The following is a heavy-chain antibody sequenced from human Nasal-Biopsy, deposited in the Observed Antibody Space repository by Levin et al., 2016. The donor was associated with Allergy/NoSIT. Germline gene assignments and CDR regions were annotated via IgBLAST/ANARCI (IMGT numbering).Heavy chain of an antibody. Sequence: SETLSLTCVVSGDSISSGKWWGWIRQPPGKGLEWIAYIYYTGSIYSNPSLMSRISMSVDTSKNHFSLTLNSVTAVDTGVYYCARIPARPPYYFDYWGQGTLVTVSS. D-gene: IGHD6-6*01. CDR1: GDSISSGKW. CDR3: ARIPARPPYYFDY. V-gene: IGHV4-28*05. J-gene: IGHJ4*02. CDR2: IYYTGSI.